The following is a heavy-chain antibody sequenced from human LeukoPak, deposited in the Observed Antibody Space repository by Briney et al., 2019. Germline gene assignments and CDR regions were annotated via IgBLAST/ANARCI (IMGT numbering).Heavy chain of an antibody. CDR2: ISVSGGST. V-gene: IGHV3-23*01. J-gene: IGHJ3*02. CDR1: GFTFNKYA. CDR3: AKDWKDYGDFHTFDI. Sequence: GGSLRLSCAASGFTFNKYAMNWVRQAPGKGLEWVSTISVSGGSTYYADSVKGRFTISRDNSKNILYLQMNSLRAEDTAVYHCAKDWKDYGDFHTFDIWGQGTVVTVSS. D-gene: IGHD4-17*01.